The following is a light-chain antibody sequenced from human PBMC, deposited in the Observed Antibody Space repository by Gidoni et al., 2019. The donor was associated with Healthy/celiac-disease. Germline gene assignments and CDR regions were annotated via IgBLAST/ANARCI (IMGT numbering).Light chain of an antibody. J-gene: IGKJ1*01. Sequence: DIVMTQAPDSLAVSLGERATINCKSSQSVLYRSNNKNYLAWYQQKPGQPPKLLIYWASTRESGVLDRFSGSGSWTDFTLTISSLQAEDVAVYYCQQYYSTPWTFGQGTKVEIK. CDR1: QSVLYRSNNKNY. CDR2: WAS. V-gene: IGKV4-1*01. CDR3: QQYYSTPWT.